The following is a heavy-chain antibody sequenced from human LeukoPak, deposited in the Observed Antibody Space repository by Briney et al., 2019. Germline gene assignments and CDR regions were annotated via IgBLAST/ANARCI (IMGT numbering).Heavy chain of an antibody. Sequence: GGSLRLSCAVSGLIFRSYWMSWVRQAPGKGLEWVTHINQDGSEEHYMDSVKARFIISRDNAKNSLSLQMDSLRAEDTAVYYCVRDGGVSGYDLLDYWGQGTLVTVSS. CDR2: INQDGSEE. D-gene: IGHD5-12*01. CDR3: VRDGGVSGYDLLDY. J-gene: IGHJ4*02. CDR1: GLIFRSYW. V-gene: IGHV3-7*01.